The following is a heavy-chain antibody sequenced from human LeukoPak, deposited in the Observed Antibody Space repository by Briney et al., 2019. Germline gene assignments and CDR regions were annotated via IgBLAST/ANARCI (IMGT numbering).Heavy chain of an antibody. V-gene: IGHV3-64D*06. Sequence: GGSLTLSCSASGFTFSSYAIHWVRQAPGRGLESVSGISSNGDSIYYTDSVKGRFAISRGNSKNTLYLQMTSLRADDAAVYYCVKGSESYYDSKSDYWGQGTLVTVSS. CDR3: VKGSESYYDSKSDY. CDR1: GFTFSSYA. J-gene: IGHJ4*02. D-gene: IGHD3-22*01. CDR2: ISSNGDSI.